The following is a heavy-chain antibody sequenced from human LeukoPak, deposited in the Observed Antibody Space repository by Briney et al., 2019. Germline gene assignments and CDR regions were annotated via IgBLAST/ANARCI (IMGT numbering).Heavy chain of an antibody. CDR3: AQSLGSGNWIRNWFDR. J-gene: IGHJ5*02. CDR1: GGSISSSSHS. Sequence: PAETESLTCTVSGGSISSSSHSWGWIRQPPGKGLEWTGTIYYTGRTYYNPSLESRLTISVDTSKNQFSLKLTSVTAADTAIYYCAQSLGSGNWIRNWFDRWGQATAATVSS. CDR2: IYYTGRT. V-gene: IGHV4-39*01. D-gene: IGHD1-1*01.